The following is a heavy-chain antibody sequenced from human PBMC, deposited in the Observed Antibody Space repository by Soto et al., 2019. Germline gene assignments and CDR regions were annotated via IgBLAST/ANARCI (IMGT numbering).Heavy chain of an antibody. V-gene: IGHV3-23*01. Sequence: GGSLRLSCAASGFTFSSYARSWVRQAPGRGLEWVSAISGSGGSTYYADSVKGRFTISRDNSKNTLYLQMNSLRAEDTAVYYCAKVPEQQLVRDYYSGMDVWGQGTTVTVSS. CDR3: AKVPEQQLVRDYYSGMDV. CDR2: ISGSGGST. D-gene: IGHD6-13*01. CDR1: GFTFSSYA. J-gene: IGHJ6*02.